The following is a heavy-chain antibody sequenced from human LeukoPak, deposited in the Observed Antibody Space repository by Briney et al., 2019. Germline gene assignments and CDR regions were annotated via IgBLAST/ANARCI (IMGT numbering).Heavy chain of an antibody. CDR2: IIPIFGTA. CDR3: ARDLVSSIPDYYYGMDV. Sequence: RASVKVSCKASGGTFSSYAISWVRQAPGQGLEWMGGIIPIFGTANYAQKFQGRVTITVDESTSTAYMELSSLRSEDTAVYYCARDLVSSIPDYYYGMDVWGKGTTVTVSS. J-gene: IGHJ6*04. V-gene: IGHV1-69*13. CDR1: GGTFSSYA. D-gene: IGHD2-2*01.